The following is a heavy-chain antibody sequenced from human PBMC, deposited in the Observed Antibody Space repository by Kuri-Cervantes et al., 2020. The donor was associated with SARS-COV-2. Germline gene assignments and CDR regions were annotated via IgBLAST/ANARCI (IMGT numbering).Heavy chain of an antibody. CDR2: MNPNSGNT. V-gene: IGHV1-8*01. Sequence: ASVKVSCKASGYTFTSYDINWVRQATGQGLEWMGWMNPNSGNTGYAQKFQGRVTMTRNTSISTAYMELSSLSSEDTAVYCCARVLLWFGGWRSYYGMDVWGQGTTVTVSS. CDR1: GYTFTSYD. J-gene: IGHJ6*02. D-gene: IGHD3-10*01. CDR3: ARVLLWFGGWRSYYGMDV.